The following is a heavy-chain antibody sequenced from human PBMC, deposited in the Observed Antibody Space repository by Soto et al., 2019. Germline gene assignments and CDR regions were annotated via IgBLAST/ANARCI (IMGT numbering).Heavy chain of an antibody. J-gene: IGHJ4*03. Sequence: QVQLVQSGAEVKKPGSSLKVSCTTSGVTFSTSGISWVRQGPGQGLEWMGGIIPLFGTPKYARKSQGRVSTTAADSATTTYLDLSGLSSDDTAIYYCARVSPCFCGGGNCYRLDSYFDSWGQGSQVAVSS. CDR3: ARVSPCFCGGGNCYRLDSYFDS. CDR2: IIPLFGTP. CDR1: GVTFSTSG. V-gene: IGHV1-69*01. D-gene: IGHD2-21*01.